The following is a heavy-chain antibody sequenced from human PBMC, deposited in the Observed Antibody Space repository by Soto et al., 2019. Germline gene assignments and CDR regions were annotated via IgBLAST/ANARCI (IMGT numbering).Heavy chain of an antibody. CDR1: GYTFTSYD. V-gene: IGHV1-8*01. Sequence: QVQLVQSGAEVKKPGASVKVSCKASGYTFTSYDINWVRQATGQGLEWMGWMNPNSGNTGYAQKFQGRVTMSRNTPISTAYMELSSLRSEDTVVYYCASGPGSWYYYYMDVWGKWTTVTVSS. CDR2: MNPNSGNT. CDR3: ASGPGSWYYYYMDV. J-gene: IGHJ6*03. D-gene: IGHD6-13*01.